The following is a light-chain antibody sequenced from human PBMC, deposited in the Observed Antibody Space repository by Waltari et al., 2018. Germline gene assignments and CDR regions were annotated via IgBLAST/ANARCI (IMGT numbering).Light chain of an antibody. CDR3: MQSLDLRT. V-gene: IGKV2D-29*02. CDR1: QSLLLSDGRTF. Sequence: DIVLTQTPLSLSVTPGQPAFISCKSSQSLLLSDGRTFIYWYVQKAGQSPQLLIYEGSKRFSGVPDRFSGSGSGTEFTLHITRVEADDVGVYFCMQSLDLRTFGQGTRVEVK. CDR2: EGS. J-gene: IGKJ1*01.